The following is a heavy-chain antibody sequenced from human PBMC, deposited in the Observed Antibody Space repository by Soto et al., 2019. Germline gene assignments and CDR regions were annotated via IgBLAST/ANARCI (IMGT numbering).Heavy chain of an antibody. Sequence: EVQLVESGGGLVQPGGSLRLSCAASGFSISDCSMNWVRRAPGKGLEWISYISTNNDAIYYADSVKGRFTISRDNAKNSLYLQMNSLRAEDTAVYYCASVLGSRRSGSYPFYWGQGTLVTVSS. CDR1: GFSISDCS. V-gene: IGHV3-48*01. D-gene: IGHD3-10*01. CDR2: ISTNNDAI. CDR3: ASVLGSRRSGSYPFY. J-gene: IGHJ4*02.